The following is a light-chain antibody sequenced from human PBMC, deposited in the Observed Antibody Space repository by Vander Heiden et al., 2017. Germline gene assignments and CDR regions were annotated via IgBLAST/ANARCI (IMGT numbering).Light chain of an antibody. V-gene: IGLV2-14*01. CDR2: EVS. Sequence: QSPLTQPASVSGSPGQSITISCTGTGSDVGGYNYVSWYQHHPGKAPKLMIYEVSNRPSGISNRFSGSKSGNTASLTISGLQAEDEADYYCSSYTSSSTYVFGTGTKVTVL. J-gene: IGLJ1*01. CDR3: SSYTSSSTYV. CDR1: GSDVGGYNY.